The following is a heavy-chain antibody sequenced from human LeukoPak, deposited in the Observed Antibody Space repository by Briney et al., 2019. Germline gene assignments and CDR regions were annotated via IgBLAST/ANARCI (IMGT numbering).Heavy chain of an antibody. CDR2: IYYSGST. J-gene: IGHJ1*01. V-gene: IGHV4-59*01. D-gene: IGHD2-21*01. CDR3: ARGGVAPYDSAPDCGGDCGPEYFQH. CDR1: GGSISSYY. Sequence: SETLSLTCTVSGGSISSYYWSWIRQPPGKGLEWIGYIYYSGSTNYNPSLKSRVTISVDTSKNQFSLKLSSVTAADTAVYYCARGGVAPYDSAPDCGGDCGPEYFQHWGQGTLVTVSS.